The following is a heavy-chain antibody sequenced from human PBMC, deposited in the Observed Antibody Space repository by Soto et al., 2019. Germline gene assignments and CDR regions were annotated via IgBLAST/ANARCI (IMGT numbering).Heavy chain of an antibody. J-gene: IGHJ4*02. CDR3: ARTATLTTIFDY. CDR1: GFTFSSYS. CDR2: ISSSSSYI. D-gene: IGHD4-17*01. V-gene: IGHV3-21*01. Sequence: GGSLRLSCAASGFTFSSYSMNWVRQAPGKGLEWVSSISSSSSYIYYADSVKDRFTIYRDTSKNTVHLQMNSLSADDTAVYYCARTATLTTIFDYWGQGTLVTVSS.